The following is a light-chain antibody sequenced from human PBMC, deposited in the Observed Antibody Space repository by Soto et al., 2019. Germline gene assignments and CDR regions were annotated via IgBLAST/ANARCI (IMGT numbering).Light chain of an antibody. V-gene: IGKV3-20*01. CDR3: QQYGNSPHT. Sequence: ETELTQSPGTLSLSPGERATLSCRASQSVSRSYLAWYQQKPGQAPRLLIYGASSRAGGIPDRFSGSGSGTDFTLTISRLEPEDFAVYYCQQYGNSPHTFGGGTKVEIK. CDR2: GAS. J-gene: IGKJ4*01. CDR1: QSVSRSY.